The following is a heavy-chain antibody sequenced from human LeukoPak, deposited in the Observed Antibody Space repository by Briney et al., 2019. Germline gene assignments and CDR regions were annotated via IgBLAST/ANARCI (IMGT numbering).Heavy chain of an antibody. CDR1: GFSNYT. V-gene: IGHV3-7*01. CDR3: ARAYYDSSGYYYVYFDF. J-gene: IGHJ4*02. Sequence: GGSLRLSCAASGFSNYTMHWVRQAPGKGLEWVANIKHDGSEKYYEDSVKGRFTISRDNAKNSLYLQMNSLRAEDTAVYYCARAYYDSSGYYYVYFDFWGPGTLVTASS. D-gene: IGHD3-22*01. CDR2: IKHDGSEK.